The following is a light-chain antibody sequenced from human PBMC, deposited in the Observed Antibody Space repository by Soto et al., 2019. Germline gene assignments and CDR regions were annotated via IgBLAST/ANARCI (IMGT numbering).Light chain of an antibody. CDR1: QSVSSSN. Sequence: PGARATLSCRASQSVSSSNFAWYQQKPAQAPRLLIYGASGRAPGIPERFSGSGSGTDFTLTISRLEPEDFATYYCQQANSFPLTFGGGTNVDI. V-gene: IGKV3-20*01. J-gene: IGKJ4*01. CDR3: QQANSFPLT. CDR2: GAS.